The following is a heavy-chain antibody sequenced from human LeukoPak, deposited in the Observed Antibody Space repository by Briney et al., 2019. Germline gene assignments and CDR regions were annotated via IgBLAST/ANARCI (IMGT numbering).Heavy chain of an antibody. CDR1: GYTFTSYG. D-gene: IGHD3-22*01. CDR2: ISTYNDNT. CDR3: ARDPIHLLKYYDSSGLDY. J-gene: IGHJ4*02. V-gene: IGHV1-18*01. Sequence: GASVKVSCKASGYTFTSYGISWVRQAPGQGLEWMGWISTYNDNTNYAQKLQGRVTMTTDTFTSTAYMELRSLRSDDTAVYYCARDPIHLLKYYDSSGLDYWGQGTLVTVSS.